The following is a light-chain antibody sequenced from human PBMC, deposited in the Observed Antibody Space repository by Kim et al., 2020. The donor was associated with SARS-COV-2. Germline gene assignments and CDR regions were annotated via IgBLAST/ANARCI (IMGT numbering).Light chain of an antibody. CDR2: DVS. CDR1: SSDFGGYNY. J-gene: IGLJ1*01. V-gene: IGLV2-14*04. Sequence: PGQSLTISCTGTSSDFGGYNYVSWYQQHPGKAPKLMIYDVSKRPSGVSNRFSGSKSGNTASLTISGLQAEDEADYYCSSYTSSSHVFGTGTKVTVL. CDR3: SSYTSSSHV.